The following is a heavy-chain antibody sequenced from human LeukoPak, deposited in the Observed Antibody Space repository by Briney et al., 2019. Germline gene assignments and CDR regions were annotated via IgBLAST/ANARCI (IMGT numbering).Heavy chain of an antibody. D-gene: IGHD6-13*01. CDR2: IYYSGST. Sequence: SETLSLTCTVSGGSISSYYWTWIRQPPGKGLEWIGYIYYSGSTNYNPSLKSRVTMSVDTSKNQFSLRLSSVTAADTAVYYCARRLAVTGRYYFDYWGQGTLVTVSS. CDR3: ARRLAVTGRYYFDY. V-gene: IGHV4-59*01. CDR1: GGSISSYY. J-gene: IGHJ4*02.